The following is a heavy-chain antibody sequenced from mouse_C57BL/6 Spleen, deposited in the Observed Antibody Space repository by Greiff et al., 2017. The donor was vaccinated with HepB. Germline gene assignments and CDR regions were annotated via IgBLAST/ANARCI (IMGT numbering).Heavy chain of an antibody. CDR1: GYTFTSYW. J-gene: IGHJ4*01. CDR2: IDPSDSET. D-gene: IGHD2-2*01. Sequence: QVQLQQPGAELVRPGSSVKLSCKASGYTFTSYWMHWVKQRPIQGLEWIGNIDPSDSETHYNQKFKDKATLTVDKSSSTAYMQLSSRTSEDSAVYYCAREGGLRRAMDYWGQGTSVTVSS. CDR3: AREGGLRRAMDY. V-gene: IGHV1-52*01.